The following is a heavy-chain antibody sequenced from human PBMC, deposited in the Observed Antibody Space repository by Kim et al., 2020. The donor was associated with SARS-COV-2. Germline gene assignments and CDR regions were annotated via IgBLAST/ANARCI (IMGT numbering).Heavy chain of an antibody. Sequence: SETLSLTCTVSGGSISSYYWNWIRQPAGKGLEWIGRIYTSGSTNYNPYLKGRITMSVDTSKNQFSLKLSSVPAADPAGYYCSSVSPILLAPAAGDAFDIWGQGTTGTVSS. J-gene: IGHJ3*02. CDR1: GGSISSYY. V-gene: IGHV4-4*07. CDR2: IYTSGST. CDR3: SSVSPILLAPAAGDAFDI. D-gene: IGHD2-2*01.